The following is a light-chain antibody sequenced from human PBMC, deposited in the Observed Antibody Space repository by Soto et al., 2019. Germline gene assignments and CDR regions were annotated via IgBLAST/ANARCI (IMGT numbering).Light chain of an antibody. V-gene: IGLV2-23*01. J-gene: IGLJ1*01. CDR2: ADN. CDR1: SNDGGSYNV. CDR3: CSNGGSNTHVLE. Sequence: QAVLAQPASVSGPPGQTITISCRGSSNDGGSYNVVSWYQQHPGKAPKLMIYADNKRPSGVSNRFSGSMSGTTAFLTIYGLQADDEADYFCCSNGGSNTHVLEFGTGTKGTV.